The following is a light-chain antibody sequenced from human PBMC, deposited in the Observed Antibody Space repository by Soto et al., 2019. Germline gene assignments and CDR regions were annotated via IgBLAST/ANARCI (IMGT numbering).Light chain of an antibody. J-gene: IGKJ4*01. V-gene: IGKV3-11*01. Sequence: PGETATRSCRASQSVGNNLAWYQQKPGQAPGLLIYEASTRATGIPARFSGSGSGTDFTLTISSLEPEDFAVYYCQQHANWPLTFGGGTKVDIK. CDR3: QQHANWPLT. CDR1: QSVGNN. CDR2: EAS.